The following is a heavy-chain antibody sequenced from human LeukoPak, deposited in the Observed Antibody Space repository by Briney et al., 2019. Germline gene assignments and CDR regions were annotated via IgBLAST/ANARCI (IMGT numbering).Heavy chain of an antibody. J-gene: IGHJ4*02. D-gene: IGHD5-12*01. CDR3: ARGPARDGYNYFDY. Sequence: GRSLRLSCAASGFTFSSYGMHWVRQAPGKGLEWVAVIWYDGSNKYYADSVKGRFTISRDNSKNTLYLQMNSLRAEDTAVYYCARGPARDGYNYFDYWGQGTLVTVSS. CDR1: GFTFSSYG. CDR2: IWYDGSNK. V-gene: IGHV3-33*01.